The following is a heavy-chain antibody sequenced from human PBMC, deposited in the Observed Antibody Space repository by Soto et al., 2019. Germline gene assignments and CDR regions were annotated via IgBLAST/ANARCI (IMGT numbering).Heavy chain of an antibody. CDR1: AFTYSDYA. Sequence: GGSLRLSCAASAFTYSDYAMTWVRQAPGKGLEWVSAISGSGGSTYYADSVKGRFTISRDNSKNTLYLQMGSLRAEDMAVYYCARGQGANYYYYYAMDVWGQGTTVTVSS. CDR3: ARGQGANYYYYYAMDV. J-gene: IGHJ6*02. V-gene: IGHV3-23*01. CDR2: ISGSGGST.